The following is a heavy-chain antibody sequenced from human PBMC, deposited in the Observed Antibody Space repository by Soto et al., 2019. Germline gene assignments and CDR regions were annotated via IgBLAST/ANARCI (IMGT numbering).Heavy chain of an antibody. V-gene: IGHV4-31*03. J-gene: IGHJ3*02. CDR3: ARSYFDYYDSSGPMAFDI. Sequence: SETLSLICTVSGGSISSGGYYWSWIRQHPGKGLEWIGYIYYSGSTYYNPSLKSRVTISVDTSKNQFSLKLSSVTAADTAVYYCARSYFDYYDSSGPMAFDIWGQGTMVTVSS. CDR1: GGSISSGGYY. D-gene: IGHD3-22*01. CDR2: IYYSGST.